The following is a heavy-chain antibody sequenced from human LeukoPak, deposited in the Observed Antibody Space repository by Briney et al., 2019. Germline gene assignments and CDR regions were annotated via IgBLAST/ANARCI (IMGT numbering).Heavy chain of an antibody. CDR1: GGSFSGYY. D-gene: IGHD1-14*01. CDR3: ARDRGPVRN. Sequence: MTSETLSLTCAVYGGSFSGYYWSWIRQPPGKGLEWIGEINHSGSTNYNPSLKSRVTISVDTSKNQFSLKLSSVTAADTAVYYCARDRGPVRNWGQGTLVTVSS. J-gene: IGHJ4*02. V-gene: IGHV4-34*01. CDR2: INHSGST.